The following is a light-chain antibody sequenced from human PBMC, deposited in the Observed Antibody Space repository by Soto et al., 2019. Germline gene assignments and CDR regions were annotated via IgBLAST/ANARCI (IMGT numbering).Light chain of an antibody. V-gene: IGLV4-69*01. Sequence: QPVLTQSPSASASLGASVKLTCTLSSGHSSYAIAWHQQQPEKGPRYLMKLNSDGSHSKGDGIPDRFSGSSSGAERYLTISSLQSEDEAAYYCQTWGTGTWVFGGGTKLTVL. CDR3: QTWGTGTWV. CDR1: SGHSSYA. CDR2: LNSDGSH. J-gene: IGLJ3*02.